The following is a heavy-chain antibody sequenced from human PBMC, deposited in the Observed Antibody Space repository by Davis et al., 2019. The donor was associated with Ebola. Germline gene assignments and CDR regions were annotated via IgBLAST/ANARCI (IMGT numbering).Heavy chain of an antibody. CDR2: INHSGST. J-gene: IGHJ6*02. Sequence: SETLSLTCAVYGGSFSGYYWIGEINHSGSTNYNPSLKSRVTISVDTSKNQFSLKLSSVTAADTAVYYCARGDRGSSVLYYYDDMDVWGQGTTVTVSS. D-gene: IGHD3-10*01. CDR1: GGSFSGYY. CDR3: ARGDRGSSVLYYYDDMDV. V-gene: IGHV4-34*01.